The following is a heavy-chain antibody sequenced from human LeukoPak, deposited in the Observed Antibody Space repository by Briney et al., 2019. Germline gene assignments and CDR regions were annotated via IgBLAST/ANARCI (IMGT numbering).Heavy chain of an antibody. CDR3: ATGGVWFGEPLYYFDY. V-gene: IGHV1-24*01. CDR2: FDPEDGGT. J-gene: IGHJ4*02. D-gene: IGHD3-10*01. CDR1: GYTLTELS. Sequence: ASVKVSCKVSGYTLTELSMHWVRQAPGKGLEWMGGFDPEDGGTIYAQKFQGRVTMTEDTSTDTAYMELSSLRSEDTAVYYCATGGVWFGEPLYYFDYWGQGTLVTVSS.